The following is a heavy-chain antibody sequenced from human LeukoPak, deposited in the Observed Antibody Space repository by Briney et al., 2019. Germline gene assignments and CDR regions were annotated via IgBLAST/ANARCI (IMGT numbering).Heavy chain of an antibody. J-gene: IGHJ2*01. Sequence: PGGSLRLSCAASGFTFSNYAIHWVCQAPGKGLEWVAVISYDGSNKYYADSVKGRFTISRDNTKNALYLQMNSLRAEDTAVYYCARARVDIAMFTWLNWYFDLWGRGTLVTVSS. V-gene: IGHV3-30-3*01. CDR2: ISYDGSNK. CDR1: GFTFSNYA. CDR3: ARARVDIAMFTWLNWYFDL. D-gene: IGHD5-18*01.